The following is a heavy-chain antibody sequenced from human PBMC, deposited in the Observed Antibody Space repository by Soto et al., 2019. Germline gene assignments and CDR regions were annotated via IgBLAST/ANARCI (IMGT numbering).Heavy chain of an antibody. CDR1: SGSMSSNLNH. CDR2: INNSGST. Sequence: SETLSLTCIVSSGSMSSNLNHWGWIRQPPGKRQEWIGNINNSGSTYYNPSLQSRLNISVDTSNNQFSLTLSSVTAADTAVYYCSKLAGYCSGTSCYGHYAMDVWGQGTTVTVSS. J-gene: IGHJ6*02. CDR3: SKLAGYCSGTSCYGHYAMDV. D-gene: IGHD2-2*01. V-gene: IGHV4-39*01.